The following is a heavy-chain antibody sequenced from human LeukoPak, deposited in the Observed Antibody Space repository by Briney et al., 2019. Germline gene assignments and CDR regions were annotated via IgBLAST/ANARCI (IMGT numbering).Heavy chain of an antibody. CDR3: ASGEGGSRDY. Sequence: ASVKVSCKASGYTFASYYMHWVRQAPGQGLEWMGIINPSGGSTSYAQKFQGRASMTRDTSTSTVYMELSSLRSEDTAVYYCASGEGGSRDYWGQGTLVTVSS. D-gene: IGHD2-15*01. CDR2: INPSGGST. CDR1: GYTFASYY. V-gene: IGHV1-46*01. J-gene: IGHJ4*02.